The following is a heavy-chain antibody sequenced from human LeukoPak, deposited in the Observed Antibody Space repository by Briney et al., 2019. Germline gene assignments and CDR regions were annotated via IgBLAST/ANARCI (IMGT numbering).Heavy chain of an antibody. CDR1: GYSISSGYY. J-gene: IGHJ6*03. D-gene: IGHD3-3*01. CDR3: ARTNYDFWSGYYYMDV. Sequence: SETLSLTCAVSGYSISSGYYWGWIRQPPGKGLEWIGSIYHSGSTYYNPSLESRVTISVDTSKNQFSLKLSSVTAADTAVYYCARTNYDFWSGYYYMDVWGKGTTVTVSS. V-gene: IGHV4-38-2*01. CDR2: IYHSGST.